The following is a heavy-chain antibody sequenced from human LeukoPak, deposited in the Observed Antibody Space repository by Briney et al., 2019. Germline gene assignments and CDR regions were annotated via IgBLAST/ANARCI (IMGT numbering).Heavy chain of an antibody. V-gene: IGHV4-59*01. CDR1: GGSISNYY. D-gene: IGHD1-26*01. J-gene: IGHJ4*02. Sequence: SETLSLTCSVSGGSISNYYWSWIRQPPGKGLEWIGYIHYSGSTNYNPSLKSRVTISLDTSKSQFSLKLNSVTAADMAIYYCARRPSGSYPAVFDYWGQGTLVTVSS. CDR2: IHYSGST. CDR3: ARRPSGSYPAVFDY.